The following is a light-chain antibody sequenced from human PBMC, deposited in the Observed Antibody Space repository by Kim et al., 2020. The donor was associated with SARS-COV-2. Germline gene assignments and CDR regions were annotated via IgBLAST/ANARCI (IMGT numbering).Light chain of an antibody. CDR2: RAS. V-gene: IGKV1-5*03. CDR1: QNVISW. Sequence: ASIGDGVTTTGRASQNVISWLAWYQQKPGKAPKLLIYRASTLESGVPARFSGSGFGTKFTLTISSLRPDNFATYYCQHYYFNPYTFGQGTKLE. CDR3: QHYYFNPYT. J-gene: IGKJ2*01.